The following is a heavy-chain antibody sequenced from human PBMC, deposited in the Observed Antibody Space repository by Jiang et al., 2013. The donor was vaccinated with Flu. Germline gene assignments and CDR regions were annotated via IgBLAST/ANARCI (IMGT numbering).Heavy chain of an antibody. Sequence: SGAEVKKPGASVKVSCKASGYTFTSYAMHWVRQAPGQRLEWMGWINAGNGNTKYSQKFQGRVTITRDTSASTAYMELSSLRSEDTAVYYCAREGSGWYPYYFDYWGQGTLVTVSS. CDR1: GYTFTSYA. CDR3: AREGSGWYPYYFDY. CDR2: INAGNGNT. D-gene: IGHD6-19*01. V-gene: IGHV1-3*01. J-gene: IGHJ4*02.